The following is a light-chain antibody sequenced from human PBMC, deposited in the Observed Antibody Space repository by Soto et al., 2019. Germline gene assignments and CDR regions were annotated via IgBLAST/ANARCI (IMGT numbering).Light chain of an antibody. CDR2: ANN. CDR3: QSYDSSLNGYV. CDR1: SSNIGGAYD. V-gene: IGLV1-40*01. Sequence: QSALTQPPSVSLAPGQRVTISCTGSSSNIGGAYDVHWYQQHPGTAPKLLIYANNYRPSGVPDRFSGSKSGTSASLAITGLQAEDEADYYCQSYDSSLNGYVFGTGTKVTVL. J-gene: IGLJ1*01.